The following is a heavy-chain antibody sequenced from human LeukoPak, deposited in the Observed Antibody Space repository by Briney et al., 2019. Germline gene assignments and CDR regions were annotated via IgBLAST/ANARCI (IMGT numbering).Heavy chain of an antibody. V-gene: IGHV3-15*01. CDR1: GFRFKESW. J-gene: IGHJ5*02. D-gene: IGHD4-17*01. CDR2: NKSKKYGGTA. Sequence: GWSLRLSCAACGFRFKESWMSWVRQAPGKGLEWLGRNKSKKYGGTAYYSEPVKGIFIISRDDSKSTLYLQMNSLKTGDTGVYYCTTDPRSWGQGTLVTVSS. CDR3: TTDPRS.